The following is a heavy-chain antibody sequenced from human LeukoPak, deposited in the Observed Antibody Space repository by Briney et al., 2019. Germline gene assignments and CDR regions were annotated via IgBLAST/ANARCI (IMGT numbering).Heavy chain of an antibody. V-gene: IGHV3-66*01. D-gene: IGHD2-21*02. CDR2: IYSGRST. Sequence: GGSLRLSCAASGITVSSGHMSWVRQAPGKGLEWVSVIYSGRSTDYADSAKGRFTISTDNSKNTLFLQMNSLRVEDTAVYYCARGRTGVTAPLVWGRGTLVTVSS. J-gene: IGHJ4*02. CDR3: ARGRTGVTAPLV. CDR1: GITVSSGH.